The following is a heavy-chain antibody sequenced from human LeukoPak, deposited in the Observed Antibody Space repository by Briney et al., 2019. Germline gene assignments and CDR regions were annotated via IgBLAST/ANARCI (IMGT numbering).Heavy chain of an antibody. CDR3: ATPTPKGGSGSYDFDY. CDR1: GYTLTELS. CDR2: FDPEDGET. Sequence: ASVKASCKVSGYTLTELSMHWVRQAPGKGLEWMGGFDPEDGETIYAQKFQGRVTMTEDTSTDTAYMELSSLRSEDTAVYYCATPTPKGGSGSYDFDYWGQGTLVTVSS. D-gene: IGHD3-10*01. V-gene: IGHV1-24*01. J-gene: IGHJ4*02.